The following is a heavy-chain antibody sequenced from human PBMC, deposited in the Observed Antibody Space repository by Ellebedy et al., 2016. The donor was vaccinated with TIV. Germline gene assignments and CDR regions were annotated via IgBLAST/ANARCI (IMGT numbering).Heavy chain of an antibody. V-gene: IGHV3-9*01. J-gene: IGHJ3*02. D-gene: IGHD3-22*01. CDR2: ISWKSGSI. Sequence: SLKISCAASGFTFDDYAMHWVRQAPGKGLEWVSGISWKSGSIGYADSVKGRFTISRDNAKNSLYLQMNSLRAEDTALYYCAKAKGLGSGYYDAFDIWGQGTMVTVSS. CDR1: GFTFDDYA. CDR3: AKAKGLGSGYYDAFDI.